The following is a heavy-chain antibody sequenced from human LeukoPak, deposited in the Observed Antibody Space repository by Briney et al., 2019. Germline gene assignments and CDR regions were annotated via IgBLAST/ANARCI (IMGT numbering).Heavy chain of an antibody. V-gene: IGHV3-43*02. Sequence: PGGSLRLSXAASGFTFDDYAMHWVRQAPGKGLEWVSLISGDGGSTYYADSVKSRFTISRDNSKNSLYLQMNSLRTEDTALYYCAKDIQGYCSSTSCPPEDVWGKGTTVTVSS. CDR1: GFTFDDYA. CDR3: AKDIQGYCSSTSCPPEDV. D-gene: IGHD2-2*01. J-gene: IGHJ6*04. CDR2: ISGDGGST.